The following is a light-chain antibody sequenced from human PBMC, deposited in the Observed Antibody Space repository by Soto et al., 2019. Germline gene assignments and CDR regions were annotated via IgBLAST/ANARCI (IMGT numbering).Light chain of an antibody. V-gene: IGLV2-23*01. Sequence: QSALTQPASVSGSLGQSITISCTGTSSDVGSYNIVSWYQQHPGKVPKLIIYEGSSRPSGVSNRFSGSKSGNTAALTISGLQAEDEADYYCCSYAGSNNLHVLFGGGTKLTVL. CDR1: SSDVGSYNI. CDR3: CSYAGSNNLHVL. CDR2: EGS. J-gene: IGLJ2*01.